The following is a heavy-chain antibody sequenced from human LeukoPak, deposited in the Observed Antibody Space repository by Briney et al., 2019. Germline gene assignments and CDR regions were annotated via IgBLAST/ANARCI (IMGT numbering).Heavy chain of an antibody. V-gene: IGHV1-18*01. J-gene: IGHJ4*02. CDR1: GYTFTNYG. D-gene: IGHD6-19*01. CDR3: ARRSTLYSSGRFYFDY. Sequence: GASVKVSCKASGYTFTNYGITWVRQAPGQELEWMGWISAHDGTRNYALKHEDRVTMTTDTSTSTAYMELRGLRSDDTAVYYCARRSTLYSSGRFYFDYWGQGTLVTVSS. CDR2: ISAHDGTR.